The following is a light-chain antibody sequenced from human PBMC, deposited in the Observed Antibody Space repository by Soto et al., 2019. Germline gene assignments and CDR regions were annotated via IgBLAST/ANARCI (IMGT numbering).Light chain of an antibody. Sequence: EIVMTQSPATLSVSPGESATLSCRASQSISSSKLAWYQQNPGQAPRLLMYGASNRATGIPARFSGSGSGTEFTLTISSLQSEDFVIYYCQQYNNWPPITFGQGTRLEIK. CDR3: QQYNNWPPIT. CDR1: QSISSS. V-gene: IGKV3-15*01. J-gene: IGKJ5*01. CDR2: GAS.